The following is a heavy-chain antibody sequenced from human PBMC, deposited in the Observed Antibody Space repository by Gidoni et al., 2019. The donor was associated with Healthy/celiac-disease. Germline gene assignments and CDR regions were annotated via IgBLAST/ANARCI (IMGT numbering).Heavy chain of an antibody. D-gene: IGHD4-4*01. V-gene: IGHV3-23*01. CDR2: ISGSGGST. J-gene: IGHJ6*02. CDR3: ETQNSNYYYYGMDV. CDR1: GFTFSSYA. Sequence: EVQLLESGGGLVQPGGSLRLSCAASGFTFSSYAMSWVRQAPGKGLEWVSAISGSGGSTYYADSVKGRFTISRDNSKNTLYLQMNSLRAEDTAVYYCETQNSNYYYYGMDVWGQGTTVTVSS.